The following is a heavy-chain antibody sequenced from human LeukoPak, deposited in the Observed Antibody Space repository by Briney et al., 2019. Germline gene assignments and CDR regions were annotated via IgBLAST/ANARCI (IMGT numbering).Heavy chain of an antibody. CDR2: IRSKAYGGTT. CDR1: GFTFSSYW. CDR3: TRGGYNRIYFDY. Sequence: PGGSLRLSCAASGFTFSSYWMSWVRQAPGKGLEWVGFIRSKAYGGTTEYAASVKGRFTISRDDSKSIAYLQMNSLKTEDTAVYYCTRGGYNRIYFDYWGQGTLVTVSS. J-gene: IGHJ4*02. V-gene: IGHV3-49*04. D-gene: IGHD1-14*01.